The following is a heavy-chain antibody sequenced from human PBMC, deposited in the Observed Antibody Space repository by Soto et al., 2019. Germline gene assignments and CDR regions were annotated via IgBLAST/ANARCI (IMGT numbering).Heavy chain of an antibody. D-gene: IGHD4-17*01. J-gene: IGHJ3*02. CDR1: GFTFSSYC. Sequence: GGSLRLSCAASGFTFSSYCMHWVRQAPGKGLEWVAVISYDGSNKYYADSVKGRFTISRDNSKNTLYLQMNSLRAEDTAVYYCAKDPILDYADAFDIWGQGTMVTVSS. CDR2: ISYDGSNK. CDR3: AKDPILDYADAFDI. V-gene: IGHV3-30*18.